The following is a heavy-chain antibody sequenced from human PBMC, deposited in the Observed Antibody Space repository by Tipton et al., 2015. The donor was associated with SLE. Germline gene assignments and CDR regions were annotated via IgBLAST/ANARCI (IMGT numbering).Heavy chain of an antibody. J-gene: IGHJ5*02. CDR3: ARTKVSWNYFLRFDP. Sequence: GSLRLSCAVSGFTLGSYAMNWVRQAPGKGLEWIAHISTGSSTIDYAASVEGRFTISRDNAKSTRYLQMDSLRVEDTAVYFCARTKVSWNYFLRFDPGSQGTLVIVSS. D-gene: IGHD2/OR15-2a*01. V-gene: IGHV3-48*01. CDR1: GFTLGSYA. CDR2: ISTGSSTI.